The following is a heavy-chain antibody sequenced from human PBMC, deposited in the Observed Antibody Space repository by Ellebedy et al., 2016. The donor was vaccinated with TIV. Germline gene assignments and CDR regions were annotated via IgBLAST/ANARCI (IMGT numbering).Heavy chain of an antibody. Sequence: MPSETLSLTCTVSYDSISSYYWSWIRQPPGKGLEWIGYIYYSGSTNYNPSLKRRVTIELDTSKNQLSLKMSSVTAADTAVYYCATGPNQDFFDYWGQGTLVTVSS. V-gene: IGHV4-59*01. CDR1: YDSISSYY. CDR3: ATGPNQDFFDY. CDR2: IYYSGST. D-gene: IGHD1-14*01. J-gene: IGHJ4*02.